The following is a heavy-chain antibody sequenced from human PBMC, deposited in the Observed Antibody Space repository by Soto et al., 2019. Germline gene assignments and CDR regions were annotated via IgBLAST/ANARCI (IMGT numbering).Heavy chain of an antibody. CDR2: IHYTGSV. J-gene: IGHJ6*02. V-gene: IGHV4-59*04. D-gene: IGHD2-21*02. CDR1: GGSISGNY. CDR3: VREDDGGDRDYYGLDV. Sequence: TLSRTCTVAGGSISGNYGSWIRQPPGKGLEWIGYIHYTGSVRYNPSLQSRITMSVDTSKNLFSLNLSSVTAADTAVYFCVREDDGGDRDYYGLDVWGQGTMVTVSS.